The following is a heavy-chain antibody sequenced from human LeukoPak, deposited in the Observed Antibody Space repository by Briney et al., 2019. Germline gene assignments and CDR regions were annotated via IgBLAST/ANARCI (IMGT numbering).Heavy chain of an antibody. V-gene: IGHV1-18*01. D-gene: IGHD6-19*01. J-gene: IGHJ6*03. CDR3: ARSPIARVAATTPYYMDV. Sequence: ASVKVSCKASGYTFANYGISWVRQAPGQGLEWVGWISAYNGNTNYAQKLQGRVTMTTDTSTSTGYMELRSLRSDDTTLYYCARSPIARVAATTPYYMDVWGKGTTVTISS. CDR1: GYTFANYG. CDR2: ISAYNGNT.